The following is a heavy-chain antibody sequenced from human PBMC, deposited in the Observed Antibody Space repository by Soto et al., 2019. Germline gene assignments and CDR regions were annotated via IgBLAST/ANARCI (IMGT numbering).Heavy chain of an antibody. Sequence: SETLSRTCTVSRGSISSFYWSWIRHPPEKGLEWIGYIYYRGIATYNPSLKSRVTISVDTSKNHFSLKMSSVTAADTAVYCCARTNIVDRGTYAFDIWGQGTMVTVS. D-gene: IGHD3-10*01. J-gene: IGHJ3*02. CDR3: ARTNIVDRGTYAFDI. CDR2: IYYRGIA. CDR1: RGSISSFY. V-gene: IGHV4-59*08.